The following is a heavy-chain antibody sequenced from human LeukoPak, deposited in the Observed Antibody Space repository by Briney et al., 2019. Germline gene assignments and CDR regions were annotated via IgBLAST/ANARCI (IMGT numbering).Heavy chain of an antibody. Sequence: GGSLRLSCEVSGFTFDEYGMSWVRQAPGKGLEWVSGINWIGGSTGYADSVKGRFTISRDNAKNSLYLQMNSLRAEDTALYYCARSRRGSSGYYYDYWGQGTLVTVSS. J-gene: IGHJ4*02. V-gene: IGHV3-20*04. CDR1: GFTFDEYG. CDR2: INWIGGST. D-gene: IGHD3-22*01. CDR3: ARSRRGSSGYYYDY.